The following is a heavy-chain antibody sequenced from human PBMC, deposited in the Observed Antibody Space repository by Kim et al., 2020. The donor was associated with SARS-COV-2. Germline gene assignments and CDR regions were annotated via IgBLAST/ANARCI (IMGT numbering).Heavy chain of an antibody. J-gene: IGHJ4*02. D-gene: IGHD4-17*01. V-gene: IGHV3-23*01. CDR2: ISGSGGST. Sequence: GGSLRLSCAASGFTFSSYAMSWVRQAPGKGLEWVSAISGSGGSTYYADSVKGRFTISRDNSKNTLYLQMNSLRAEDTAVYYCAKGATYESQMTTVTTFDYWGQGTLVTVSS. CDR1: GFTFSSYA. CDR3: AKGATYESQMTTVTTFDY.